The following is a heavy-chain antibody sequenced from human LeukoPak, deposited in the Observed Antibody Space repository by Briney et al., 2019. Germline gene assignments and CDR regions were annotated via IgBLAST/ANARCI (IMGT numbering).Heavy chain of an antibody. D-gene: IGHD2-21*02. CDR2: ISAYNGNT. Sequence: ASVKVSCKASGYTFTSYGISWVRQAPGQGLEWMGWISAYNGNTNYAQKLQGRVTMTTDTSTSTAYMELRSQRSDDTAVYYCARAHGVPAYCGGDCYSALHYWGQGTLVTVSS. CDR1: GYTFTSYG. J-gene: IGHJ4*02. CDR3: ARAHGVPAYCGGDCYSALHY. V-gene: IGHV1-18*01.